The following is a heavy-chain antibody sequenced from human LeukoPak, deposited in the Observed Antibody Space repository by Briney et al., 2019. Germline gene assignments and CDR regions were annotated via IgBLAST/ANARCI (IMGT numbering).Heavy chain of an antibody. CDR1: GFTFSTYG. CDR2: ISYDGSSK. V-gene: IGHV3-30*18. CDR3: AKESRLMRIQLWLKAYWYFDL. J-gene: IGHJ2*01. D-gene: IGHD5-18*01. Sequence: GGSLRLSCAASGFTFSTYGMHWVRQAPGKGLEWVAVISYDGSSKYYADSVKGRFTISRDNSKNALSLQMNSLRAEDTAVYYCAKESRLMRIQLWLKAYWYFDLWGRGTLVTVSS.